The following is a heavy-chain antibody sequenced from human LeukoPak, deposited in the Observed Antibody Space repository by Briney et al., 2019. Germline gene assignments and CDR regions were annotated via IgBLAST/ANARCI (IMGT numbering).Heavy chain of an antibody. Sequence: ASVKVSCNASGYTFTSYYMHWVRQAPRQGLEWMGIINPSGGSTSYAQKFQGRVTMTTDTSTSTAYMELRSLRSDDTAVYYCARDNDFWSGYYPTKFDYWGQGTLVTVSS. CDR1: GYTFTSYY. CDR2: INPSGGST. J-gene: IGHJ4*02. V-gene: IGHV1-46*01. D-gene: IGHD3-3*01. CDR3: ARDNDFWSGYYPTKFDY.